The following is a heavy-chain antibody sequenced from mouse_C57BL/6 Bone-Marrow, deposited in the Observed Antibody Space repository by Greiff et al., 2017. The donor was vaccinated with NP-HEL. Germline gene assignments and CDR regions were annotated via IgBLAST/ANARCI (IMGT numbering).Heavy chain of an antibody. Sequence: QVQLQQPGAELVKPGASVKMSCKASGYTFTSYWITWVKQRPGQGLEWIGDIYPGSGSTNYNEKFKSKATLTVDTSSSTAYMQLSSLTSEDSAVYYCAREDITTVVQPLFAYWGQGTLVTVSA. CDR3: AREDITTVVQPLFAY. CDR1: GYTFTSYW. CDR2: IYPGSGST. J-gene: IGHJ3*01. D-gene: IGHD1-1*01. V-gene: IGHV1-55*01.